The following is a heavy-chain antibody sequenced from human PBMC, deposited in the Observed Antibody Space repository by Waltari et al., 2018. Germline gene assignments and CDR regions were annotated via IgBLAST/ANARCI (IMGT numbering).Heavy chain of an antibody. CDR2: IYTSGST. Sequence: QVQLQESGPGLVKPSDTLSLTCTVSGGSISSYYWSWIRPPAAKGLEWIGRIYTSGSTNYNPSLKSRVTMSVDTSKNQFSLKLSSVTAADTAVYYCARDRPTYYDFWSGLGYYYYMDVWGKGTTVTVSS. CDR3: ARDRPTYYDFWSGLGYYYYMDV. CDR1: GGSISSYY. D-gene: IGHD3-3*01. V-gene: IGHV4-4*07. J-gene: IGHJ6*03.